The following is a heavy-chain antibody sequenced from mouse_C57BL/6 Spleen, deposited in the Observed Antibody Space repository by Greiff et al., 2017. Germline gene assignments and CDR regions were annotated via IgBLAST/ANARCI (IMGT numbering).Heavy chain of an antibody. V-gene: IGHV1-52*01. D-gene: IGHD2-2*01. CDR1: GYTFTSYW. CDR2: IDPSDSET. Sequence: QVQLKQPGAELVRPGSSVKLSCKASGYTFTSYWMHWVKQRPIQGLEWIGNIDPSDSETHYNQKFKDKATLTVDKSSSTAYMQLSSLTSEDSAVYDYARKDGDDENAMDDWGQGTSVTVSS. J-gene: IGHJ4*01. CDR3: ARKDGDDENAMDD.